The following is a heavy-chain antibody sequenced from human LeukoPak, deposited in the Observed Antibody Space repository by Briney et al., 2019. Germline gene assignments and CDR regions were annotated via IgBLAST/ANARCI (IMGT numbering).Heavy chain of an antibody. J-gene: IGHJ4*02. V-gene: IGHV3-30*04. Sequence: GGSLRLSCAASGFTFSSYAMHWVRQAPGKGLEWVAVISYGGSNKYYADSVKGRFTISRDNSKNTLYLQMNSLRAEDTAVYYCARERATVTTLDYWGQGTLVTVSS. CDR2: ISYGGSNK. CDR1: GFTFSSYA. D-gene: IGHD4-17*01. CDR3: ARERATVTTLDY.